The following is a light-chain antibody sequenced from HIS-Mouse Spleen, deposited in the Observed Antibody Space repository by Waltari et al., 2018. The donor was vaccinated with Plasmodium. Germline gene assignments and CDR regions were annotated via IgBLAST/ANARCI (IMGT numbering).Light chain of an antibody. Sequence: QSALTQPASVSGSPGQSITISCTGTHRDVGGYNYVSWYQQHPGKAPKLMIYEVSNRPSGVSNRFSGSKSGNTASLTISGLQAEDEADYYCSSYTSSSTLVFGGGTKLTVL. CDR3: SSYTSSSTLV. V-gene: IGLV2-14*01. CDR2: EVS. CDR1: HRDVGGYNY. J-gene: IGLJ2*01.